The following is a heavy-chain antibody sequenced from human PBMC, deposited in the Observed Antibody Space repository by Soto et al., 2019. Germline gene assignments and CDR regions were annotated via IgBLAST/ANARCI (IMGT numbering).Heavy chain of an antibody. Sequence: ASVKVSCKASGYTFTSYYMHWVRQAPGQGLEWMGIINPSGGSTSYAQKFRGRVTMTRDTSTSTVYMELSSLRSEDTVVYYCARFDYASSSWPRAFDIWGQGTMVTVSS. CDR3: ARFDYASSSWPRAFDI. CDR1: GYTFTSYY. CDR2: INPSGGST. J-gene: IGHJ3*02. D-gene: IGHD6-13*01. V-gene: IGHV1-46*03.